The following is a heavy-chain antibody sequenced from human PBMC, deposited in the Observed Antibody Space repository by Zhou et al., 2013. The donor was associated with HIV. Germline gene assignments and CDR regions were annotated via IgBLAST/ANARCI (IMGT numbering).Heavy chain of an antibody. Sequence: QVQLVQSGAEVKKPGASVKISCKASGYTFSNYDINWVRQATGQGLEWMGWMNPNTGNTGYAQKFQGRVTMTRNTSISTAYMELSSLRSEDTAVYYCARGPELYSSSWYDGDYWGQGTLVTVSS. CDR1: GYTFSNYD. CDR3: ARGPELYSSSWYDGDY. J-gene: IGHJ4*02. D-gene: IGHD6-13*01. V-gene: IGHV1-8*01. CDR2: MNPNTGNT.